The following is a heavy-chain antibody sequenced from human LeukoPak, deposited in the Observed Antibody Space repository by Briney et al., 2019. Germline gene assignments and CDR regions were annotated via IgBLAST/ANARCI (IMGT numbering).Heavy chain of an antibody. V-gene: IGHV4-30-4*01. Sequence: SETLSLTCTVSGGSISSGDHYWSWIRQPPGKGLEWIGYIYYSGSTYYNPSLKSRVTISVDTSKNQFSLKLSSVTAADTAVYYCARERGWLHYYFDYWGQGTLVTVSS. J-gene: IGHJ4*02. CDR1: GGSISSGDHY. D-gene: IGHD5-24*01. CDR2: IYYSGST. CDR3: ARERGWLHYYFDY.